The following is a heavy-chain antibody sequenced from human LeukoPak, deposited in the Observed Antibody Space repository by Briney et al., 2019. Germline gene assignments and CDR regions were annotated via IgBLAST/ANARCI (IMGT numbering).Heavy chain of an antibody. V-gene: IGHV1-8*02. Sequence: ASVTVSCKASGYTFTGYYMHWVRQAPGQGLEWMGWMNPNSGNTGYAQKFQGRVTMTRNTSISTAYMELSSLRSEDTAVYYCARVMVDFWSSNWFDPWGQGTLVTVSS. J-gene: IGHJ5*02. CDR3: ARVMVDFWSSNWFDP. D-gene: IGHD3-3*01. CDR1: GYTFTGYY. CDR2: MNPNSGNT.